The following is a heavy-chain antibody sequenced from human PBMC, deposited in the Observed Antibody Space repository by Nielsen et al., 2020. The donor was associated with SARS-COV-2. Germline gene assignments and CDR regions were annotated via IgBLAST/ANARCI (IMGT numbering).Heavy chain of an antibody. J-gene: IGHJ6*02. CDR3: ASNEPSYYYYYGMDV. V-gene: IGHV3-11*04. CDR1: GFTFSDYN. CDR2: ISSSGSTI. Sequence: GGSLRLSCAASGFTFSDYNMSWIRQAPGKGLEWVSYISSSGSTIYYADSVKGRFTISRDNAKNSLYLQMNSLRAEDTAVYYCASNEPSYYYYYGMDVWGQGTTVTVSS. D-gene: IGHD1-1*01.